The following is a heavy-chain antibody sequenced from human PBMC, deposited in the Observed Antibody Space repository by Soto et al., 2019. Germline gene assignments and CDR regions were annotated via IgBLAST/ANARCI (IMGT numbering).Heavy chain of an antibody. D-gene: IGHD5-12*01. V-gene: IGHV4-34*01. CDR2: IKDGGRT. Sequence: QVQLQQWGAGLLKPSETLSLNCAVNGGSLSGYYWSWIRQPPGKGLEWIVAIKDGGRTNYSPSLKSRATISSDTSNNQFSLRLFSVTAADTGVYYCARGQEGVVATHWDQGTLVTVSS. CDR1: GGSLSGYY. CDR3: ARGQEGVVATH. J-gene: IGHJ4*02.